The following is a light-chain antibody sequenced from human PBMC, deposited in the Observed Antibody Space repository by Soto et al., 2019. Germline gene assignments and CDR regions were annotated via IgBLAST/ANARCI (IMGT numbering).Light chain of an antibody. V-gene: IGKV3-15*01. CDR2: GAS. CDR3: QQVDNWPLT. J-gene: IGKJ4*01. Sequence: EIVMTQSPATLSVSPGERATLSCRASQSVSSNLAWYQQNPGQAPRLLIYGASTRATGIPARFSGSGSGTDFTLTISSLQSEDFAVYYCQQVDNWPLTFGGWTKVEIK. CDR1: QSVSSN.